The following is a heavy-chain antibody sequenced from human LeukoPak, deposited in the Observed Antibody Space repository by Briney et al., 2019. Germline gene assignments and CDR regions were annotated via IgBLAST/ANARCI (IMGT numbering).Heavy chain of an antibody. J-gene: IGHJ6*02. V-gene: IGHV3-11*01. CDR2: ISSSGSTI. D-gene: IGHD2-2*03. CDR3: AKKSGYCSSTSCYDYYYGMDV. CDR1: GFTFSDYY. Sequence: GGSLRLSCAASGFTFSDYYMSWIRQAPGKGLEWVSYISSSGSTIYYADSVKGRFTISRDNAKNSLYLQVNSLRAEDTAVYYCAKKSGYCSSTSCYDYYYGMDVWGQGTTVTVSS.